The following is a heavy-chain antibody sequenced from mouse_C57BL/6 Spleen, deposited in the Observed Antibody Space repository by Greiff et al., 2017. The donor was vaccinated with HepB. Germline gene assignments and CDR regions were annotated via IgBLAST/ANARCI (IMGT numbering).Heavy chain of an antibody. CDR1: GYTFTSYW. CDR3: ARRLDSPYAMDY. D-gene: IGHD3-2*01. J-gene: IGHJ4*01. V-gene: IGHV1-55*01. Sequence: VQLKQPGAELVKPGASVKMSCKASGYTFTSYWITWVKQRPGQGLEWIGDIYPGSGSTNYNEKFKSKATLTVDTSSSTAYMQLSSLTSEDSAVYYCARRLDSPYAMDYWGQGTSVTVSS. CDR2: IYPGSGST.